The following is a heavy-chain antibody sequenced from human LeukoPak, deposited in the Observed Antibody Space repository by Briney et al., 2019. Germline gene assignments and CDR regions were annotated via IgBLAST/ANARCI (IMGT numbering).Heavy chain of an antibody. D-gene: IGHD5-18*01. J-gene: IGHJ4*02. V-gene: IGHV1-18*01. CDR2: ISAYNGNT. CDR3: ARDLGLDTTMIFFDY. Sequence: ASVKVSCKASGYTFTCFGISWVRQAPGQGPEWMGWISAYNGNTNYVQKFQGRVTMTTDTSTNTAYMELRSLTSDDTAVYYCARDLGLDTTMIFFDYWGQGTLVTVSS. CDR1: GYTFTCFG.